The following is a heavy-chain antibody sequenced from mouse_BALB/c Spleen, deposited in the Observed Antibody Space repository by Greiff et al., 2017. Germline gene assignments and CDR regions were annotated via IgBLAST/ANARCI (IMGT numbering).Heavy chain of an antibody. CDR1: GFTFNTYA. D-gene: IGHD2-4*01. CDR3: VRRYDYDGAWFAY. CDR2: IRSKSNNYAT. J-gene: IGHJ3*01. V-gene: IGHV10-1*02. Sequence: DVKLVESGGGLVQPKGSLKLSCSASGFTFNTYAMNWVRQAPGKGLEWVARIRSKSNNYATYYADSVKDRFTISRDDSQSMLYLQMNNLKTEDTAMYYCVRRYDYDGAWFAYWGQGTLVTVSA.